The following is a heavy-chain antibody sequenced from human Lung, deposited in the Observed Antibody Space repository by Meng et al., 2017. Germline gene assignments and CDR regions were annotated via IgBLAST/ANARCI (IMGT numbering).Heavy chain of an antibody. CDR2: ITGDGSST. V-gene: IGHV3-74*01. CDR3: ARGGVTTDD. Sequence: VEVVESGGGLVQPGGSLRLSCAASGFTFSPHWMHWVRQAPGKGLEWVSRITGDGSSTIYADSVQGRFTMSRDNAKNTLSLQMNSLRAEDTAVYYCARGGVTTDDWGQGTLVTVSS. J-gene: IGHJ4*02. D-gene: IGHD4-17*01. CDR1: GFTFSPHW.